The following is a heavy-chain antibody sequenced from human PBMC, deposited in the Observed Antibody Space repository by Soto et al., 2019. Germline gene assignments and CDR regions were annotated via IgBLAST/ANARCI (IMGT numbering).Heavy chain of an antibody. CDR2: ISGYNGNT. J-gene: IGHJ4*02. V-gene: IGHV1-18*01. Sequence: QVQLMQSGAEVKKPGASVKVSCKASGYTFTSYGISWVRQAPGQGLEWMGWISGYNGNTNYAQKLQDRVTMTTDTSTSTAYMELRSLISDDTAVYYCARRQPYSSGYYIDYWGQGTLVTVSS. CDR1: GYTFTSYG. D-gene: IGHD3-22*01. CDR3: ARRQPYSSGYYIDY.